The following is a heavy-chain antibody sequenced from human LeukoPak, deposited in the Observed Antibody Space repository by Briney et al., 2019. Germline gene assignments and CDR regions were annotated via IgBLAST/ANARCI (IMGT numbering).Heavy chain of an antibody. V-gene: IGHV4-30-2*01. D-gene: IGHD6-25*01. CDR3: ARSPVGEQRT. CDR2: IYHSGST. CDR1: GGSISSGGYY. J-gene: IGHJ4*02. Sequence: SQTLSLTCTVSGGSISSGGYYWSWIRQPPGKGLEWIGYIYHSGSTYYNPSLKSRVTISVDRSKNQFSLKLSSVTAADTAVYYCARSPVGEQRTWGQGTLVTVSS.